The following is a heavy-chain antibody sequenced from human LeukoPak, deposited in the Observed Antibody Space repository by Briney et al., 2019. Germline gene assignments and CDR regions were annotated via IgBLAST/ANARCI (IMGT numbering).Heavy chain of an antibody. D-gene: IGHD4-17*01. CDR3: ARDGHGVPLDY. J-gene: IGHJ4*02. Sequence: GGSLRLSCAASGLSFSSYAMHWVRQAPGKGLEWVAVISYDGTEKYYGDSVKGRFTISRDNSKNTLYLQMNSLRAEDTALYYCARDGHGVPLDYWGQGTLVTVSP. CDR1: GLSFSSYA. V-gene: IGHV3-30-3*01. CDR2: ISYDGTEK.